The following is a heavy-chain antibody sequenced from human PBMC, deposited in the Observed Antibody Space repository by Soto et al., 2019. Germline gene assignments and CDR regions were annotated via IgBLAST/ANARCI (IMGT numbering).Heavy chain of an antibody. J-gene: IGHJ4*02. V-gene: IGHV3-30*18. CDR2: ITSDGSKK. Sequence: PGGSLRLSCTASGFTFSDYGMHWVRQAPGKGLEWVAVITSDGSKKYYADSVKGRFTISRDNSKNTLYLQMNSLRAEDTAVYYFAKDWGYHFASGSSYFDYWGQGTLVTVSS. CDR3: AKDWGYHFASGSSYFDY. D-gene: IGHD3-10*01. CDR1: GFTFSDYG.